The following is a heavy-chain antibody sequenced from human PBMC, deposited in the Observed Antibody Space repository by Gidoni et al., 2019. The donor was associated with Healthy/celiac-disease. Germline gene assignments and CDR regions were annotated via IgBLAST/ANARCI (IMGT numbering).Heavy chain of an antibody. CDR1: GGSISSGGYY. J-gene: IGHJ1*01. Sequence: QVQLQESGPGLVKPSQTLSLTCTVSGGSISSGGYYWSWIRQHPGKGLEWIGYIYYSGSTYYNPSLKSRVTISVDTSKNQFSLKLSSVTAADTAVYYCASNTYYYDSSGYYPTEYFQHWGQGTLVTVSS. CDR2: IYYSGST. CDR3: ASNTYYYDSSGYYPTEYFQH. D-gene: IGHD3-22*01. V-gene: IGHV4-31*03.